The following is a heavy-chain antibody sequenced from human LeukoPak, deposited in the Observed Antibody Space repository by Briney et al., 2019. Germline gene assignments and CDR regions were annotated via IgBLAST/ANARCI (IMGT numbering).Heavy chain of an antibody. J-gene: IGHJ4*02. V-gene: IGHV3-48*01. Sequence: GGSLRLSCVVSGFSVSNNYIIWVRQAPGKGLEWVSYISSSGVTIHYADSVKGRFSISRDNAKNSVYLHMNSLRAEDTAVYYCATSVNWGQGTLVRVSS. CDR1: GFSVSNNY. CDR2: ISSSGVTI. CDR3: ATSVN.